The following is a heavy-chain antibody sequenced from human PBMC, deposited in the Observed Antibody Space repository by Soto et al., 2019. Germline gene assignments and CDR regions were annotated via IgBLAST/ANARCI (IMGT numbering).Heavy chain of an antibody. CDR2: IDPSDSYT. J-gene: IGHJ6*02. D-gene: IGHD3-22*01. V-gene: IGHV5-10-1*01. CDR3: ATPTYYDSSGYYPIYYGMDV. Sequence: HGESLKISCKGSGYSFTSYWISWVRQMPGKGLEWMGRIDPSDSYTNYSPSFQGHVTISADKSISTAYLQWSSLKASDTAMYYCATPTYYDSSGYYPIYYGMDVWGQGTTVTVSS. CDR1: GYSFTSYW.